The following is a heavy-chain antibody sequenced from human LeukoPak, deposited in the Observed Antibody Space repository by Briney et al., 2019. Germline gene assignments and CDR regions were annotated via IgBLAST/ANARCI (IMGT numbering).Heavy chain of an antibody. Sequence: PGGSLRLSCAASGFTFSNAWMSWVRQAPGKGLEWVAHIKQDGGEKYYVDSVKGRFTISRDNASNLVFLQMNSLRAEDTAVYYCARGWNYAFRFDDWGQGTLVTVSS. CDR3: ARGWNYAFRFDD. CDR2: IKQDGGEK. D-gene: IGHD3-3*01. V-gene: IGHV3-7*01. CDR1: GFTFSNAW. J-gene: IGHJ4*02.